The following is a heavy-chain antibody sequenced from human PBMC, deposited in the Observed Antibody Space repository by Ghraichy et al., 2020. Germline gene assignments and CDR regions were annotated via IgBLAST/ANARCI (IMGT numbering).Heavy chain of an antibody. D-gene: IGHD5-18*01. CDR1: GFTFSSYA. Sequence: GGSLRLSCAASGFTFSSYAMHWVRQAPGKGLEWVAVISYDGSNKYYADSVKGRFTISRDNSKNTLYLQMNSLRAEDTAVYYCASPDTAMDAHFDYWGQGTLVTVSS. V-gene: IGHV3-30-3*01. CDR3: ASPDTAMDAHFDY. CDR2: ISYDGSNK. J-gene: IGHJ4*02.